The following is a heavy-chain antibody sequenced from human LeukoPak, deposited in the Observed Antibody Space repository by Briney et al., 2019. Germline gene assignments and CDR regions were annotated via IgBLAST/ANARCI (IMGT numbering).Heavy chain of an antibody. CDR3: ARDFLRSWSHPPVNFDY. V-gene: IGHV7-4-1*02. CDR2: INTNTGNP. CDR1: GYTFTSYA. D-gene: IGHD6-13*01. Sequence: VASVKVSCKASGYTFTSYAMDWVRQAPGQGLEWMGWINTNTGNPTYAQGFTGRFVFSLDTSVSTAYLQISSLKAEDTAVYYCARDFLRSWSHPPVNFDYWGQGTLVTVSS. J-gene: IGHJ4*02.